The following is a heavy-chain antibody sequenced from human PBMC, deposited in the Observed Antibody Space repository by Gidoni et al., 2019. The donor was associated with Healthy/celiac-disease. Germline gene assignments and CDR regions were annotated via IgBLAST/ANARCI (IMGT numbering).Heavy chain of an antibody. J-gene: IGHJ5*02. Sequence: EVQRLACGGGLVQHGGSLRLSCAAAGVTLSSYAMRWFRQAPGKGLECVSAISGSGGSTYYADSVKGRFTISRDNSKNTLYLQMTSLRAEDTAVYYCANPADTDQLIGWFDPWGQGTLVTVSS. CDR3: ANPADTDQLIGWFDP. CDR2: ISGSGGST. V-gene: IGHV3-23*01. CDR1: GVTLSSYA.